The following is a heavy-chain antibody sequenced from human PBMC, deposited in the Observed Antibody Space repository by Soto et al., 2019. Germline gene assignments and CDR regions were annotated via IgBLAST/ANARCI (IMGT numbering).Heavy chain of an antibody. V-gene: IGHV5-10-1*01. Sequence: PGESLKLSCKGSGYSFAGYWITWVRQKPGKGLEWMGRIAPSDSQTYYSPSFRGHVTISVTKSITTVFLQWSSLRASDTAMYYCARQIYDSDTGPNFQYYFDSWGQGTPVTVSS. CDR2: IAPSDSQT. CDR3: ARQIYDSDTGPNFQYYFDS. J-gene: IGHJ4*02. CDR1: GYSFAGYW. D-gene: IGHD3-22*01.